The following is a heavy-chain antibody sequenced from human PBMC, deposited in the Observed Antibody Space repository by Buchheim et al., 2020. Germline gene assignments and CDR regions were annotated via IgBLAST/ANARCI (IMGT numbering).Heavy chain of an antibody. D-gene: IGHD3-3*01. Sequence: EVHLVESGGGLVQPGGSLRLSCAASGFTFSNYWMHWARQVPGKGLVWVSRINTDGSGTSHADSVEGRFTISRDNAKNTLYLQMNSLRVEDTAVYYCGRDLWSAMDVWGQGTT. CDR2: INTDGSGT. J-gene: IGHJ6*02. CDR3: GRDLWSAMDV. CDR1: GFTFSNYW. V-gene: IGHV3-74*01.